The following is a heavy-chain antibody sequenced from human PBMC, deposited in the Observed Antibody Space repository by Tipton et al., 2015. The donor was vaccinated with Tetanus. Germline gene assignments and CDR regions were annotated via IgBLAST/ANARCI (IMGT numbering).Heavy chain of an antibody. V-gene: IGHV4-34*01. J-gene: IGHJ4*02. D-gene: IGHD1-7*01. Sequence: TLSLTCTVSGGSFSLYYWNWVRQSPGKGLEWIGEISHSGSSSYSPSLKSRVTISVDKAKNQFSLKLTSVTAADTAVYYCARDLGTSGFHWGQGTLVTVSS. CDR2: ISHSGSS. CDR3: ARDLGTSGFH. CDR1: GGSFSLYY.